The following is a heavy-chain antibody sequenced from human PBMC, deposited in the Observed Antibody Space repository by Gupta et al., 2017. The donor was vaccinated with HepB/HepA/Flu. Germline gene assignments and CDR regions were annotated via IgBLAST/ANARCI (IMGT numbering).Heavy chain of an antibody. CDR1: GYSFTKPW. D-gene: IGHD1-26*01. V-gene: IGHV5-51*01. CDR3: ARHQGKVGVTGYFQE. CDR2: IYPADLDT. J-gene: IGHJ1*01. Sequence: EVQLVQSGAEVKKPGESLTISCTGPGYSFTKPWIAWVRQIPGKGLAWMGFIYPADLDTRYSPSFQGQVSISVDKSISTAYLQFNRLKASDTATYYCARHQGKVGVTGYFQEWGQGTLVTVS.